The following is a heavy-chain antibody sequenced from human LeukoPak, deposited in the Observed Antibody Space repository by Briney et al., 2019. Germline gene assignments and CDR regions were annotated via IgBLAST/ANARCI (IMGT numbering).Heavy chain of an antibody. J-gene: IGHJ4*02. CDR2: MNPNSGNT. V-gene: IGHV1-8*01. Sequence: ASVKVSCKASGYTFTSYDINWVRQATGQGLEWMGWMNPNSGNTGYAQEFQGRVTMTRNTSISTAYMELSSLRSEDTAVYYCARDESSSWYRTDYWGQGTLVTVSS. CDR3: ARDESSSWYRTDY. CDR1: GYTFTSYD. D-gene: IGHD6-13*01.